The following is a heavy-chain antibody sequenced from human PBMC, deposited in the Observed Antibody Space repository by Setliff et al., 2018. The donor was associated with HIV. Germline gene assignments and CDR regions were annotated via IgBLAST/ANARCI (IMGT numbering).Heavy chain of an antibody. CDR2: IDPGDSDT. V-gene: IGHV5-51*01. CDR3: ARQRPPGYSSPYTIEY. CDR1: GYSFTSYW. Sequence: GESPKISCKGSGYSFTSYWIGWVRQMPGKGLEWMGIIDPGDSDTRYTPSYQGRIIMSIDRFRSTAYLQWRSLTPSDSALYYCARQRPPGYSSPYTIEYWGQGTLVTVSS. J-gene: IGHJ4*02. D-gene: IGHD6-13*01.